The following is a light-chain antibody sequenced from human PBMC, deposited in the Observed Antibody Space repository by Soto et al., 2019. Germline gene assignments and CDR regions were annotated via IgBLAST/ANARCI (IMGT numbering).Light chain of an antibody. Sequence: DLQITQSPSSLSASVRDRVPITCRASQSISSYLNWYQQKPGKAPKLLIYAASSLQSGVPSRFSGSGSGTDLTITISSLQPEDFATYYCQQSYSTPITFGQGTRLDI. CDR3: QQSYSTPIT. CDR1: QSISSY. CDR2: AAS. J-gene: IGKJ5*01. V-gene: IGKV1-39*01.